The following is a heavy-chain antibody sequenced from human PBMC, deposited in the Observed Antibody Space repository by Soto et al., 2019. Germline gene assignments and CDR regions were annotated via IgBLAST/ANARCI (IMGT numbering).Heavy chain of an antibody. CDR1: GFTVSSNY. D-gene: IGHD6-19*01. V-gene: IGHV3-66*01. Sequence: GGSLRLSCAASGFTVSSNYMSWVRQAPGKGLEWVSVIYSGGSTYYADSVKGRFTISRDNSKNTLYLQMNSLRAEDTAVYDCARVVYSSGWYAFDIWGQGTMVTVSS. CDR3: ARVVYSSGWYAFDI. J-gene: IGHJ3*02. CDR2: IYSGGST.